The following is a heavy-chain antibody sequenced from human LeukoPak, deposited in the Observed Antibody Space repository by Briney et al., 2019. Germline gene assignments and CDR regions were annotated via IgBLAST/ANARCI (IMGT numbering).Heavy chain of an antibody. CDR1: GFTFSSYG. V-gene: IGHV3-30*18. Sequence: GSLRLSCAASGFTFSSYGMHWVRQAPGKGLEWVAVISYDGSNKYYADSVKGRFTISRDNSKNTLYLQMNSLRAEDTAVYYCAKDGGCSSTSCYSPYYFDYWGQGTLVTVSS. CDR3: AKDGGCSSTSCYSPYYFDY. CDR2: ISYDGSNK. D-gene: IGHD2-2*01. J-gene: IGHJ4*02.